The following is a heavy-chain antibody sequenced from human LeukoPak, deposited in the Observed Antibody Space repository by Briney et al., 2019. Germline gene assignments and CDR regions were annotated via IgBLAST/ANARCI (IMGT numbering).Heavy chain of an antibody. J-gene: IGHJ6*02. CDR2: IVPIFGTA. Sequence: SVKVSCKASGGTFSSYAISWVRQAPGQGLEWMGGIVPIFGTANYAQKFQGRVTITADESTSTAYMELSSLRSEDTAVYYCARVDNWNYGGYYGMDVWGQGTTVTVSS. CDR1: GGTFSSYA. V-gene: IGHV1-69*13. CDR3: ARVDNWNYGGYYGMDV. D-gene: IGHD1-7*01.